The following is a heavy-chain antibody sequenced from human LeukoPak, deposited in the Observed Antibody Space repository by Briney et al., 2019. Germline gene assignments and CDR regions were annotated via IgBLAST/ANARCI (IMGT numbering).Heavy chain of an antibody. CDR3: ARPPRVGLRSVGDY. Sequence: PGGSLRLSCAASGFTFSDFYMSWIRQAPGKGLEWVSYISSSGSTIYYADSVKGRFTISRDNAKNSLYLQMNSLRAEDTAVYYCARPPRVGLRSVGDYWGQGTLVTVSS. CDR1: GFTFSDFY. J-gene: IGHJ4*02. CDR2: ISSSGSTI. V-gene: IGHV3-11*01. D-gene: IGHD4-17*01.